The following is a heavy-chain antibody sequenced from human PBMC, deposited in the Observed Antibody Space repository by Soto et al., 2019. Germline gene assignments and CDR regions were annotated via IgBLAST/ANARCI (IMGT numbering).Heavy chain of an antibody. CDR1: GFTFLSSA. Sequence: QVPLVQSGPEVRKPGTSVKVSCKTSGFTFLSSAMQWVRQARGQRLEWIGWIVVGGGNTNYARMFQDRVTLTRHASTGTLYVEMGSLRAEKTAVYYCAAMPGWVRLDPRDCWGQGALGSVA. D-gene: IGHD5-12*01. J-gene: IGHJ4*02. CDR2: IVVGGGNT. CDR3: AAMPGWVRLDPRDC. V-gene: IGHV1-58*02.